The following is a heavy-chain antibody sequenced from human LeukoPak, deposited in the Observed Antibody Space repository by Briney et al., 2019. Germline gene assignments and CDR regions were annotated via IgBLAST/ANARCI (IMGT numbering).Heavy chain of an antibody. Sequence: GGSLRLSCAASGFTFSSYEMNWVRQAPGKGLEWVSYISSSGSTIYYADSVKGRFTISRDNAKNSLYLQMNSLRAEDTAVYYCAREYYYDSSGYYAHDAFDIWGQGTMVTVSS. J-gene: IGHJ3*02. V-gene: IGHV3-48*03. CDR3: AREYYYDSSGYYAHDAFDI. CDR1: GFTFSSYE. CDR2: ISSSGSTI. D-gene: IGHD3-22*01.